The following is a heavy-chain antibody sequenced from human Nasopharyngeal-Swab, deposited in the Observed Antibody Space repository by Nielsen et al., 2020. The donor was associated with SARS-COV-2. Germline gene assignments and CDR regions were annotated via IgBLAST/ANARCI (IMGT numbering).Heavy chain of an antibody. V-gene: IGHV3-30-3*01. CDR3: ARAEEVVVISPYAFDI. CDR2: MSHDGGYK. CDR1: GFTFRNSI. J-gene: IGHJ3*02. D-gene: IGHD3-22*01. Sequence: GESLKISCAASGFTFRNSIMNWVRQAPGKGLEWVAVMSHDGGYKHYAVSVEGRFTISRDNSKNTLNLQMNSLRAEDTAVYYCARAEEVVVISPYAFDIWGQGTMVTVSS.